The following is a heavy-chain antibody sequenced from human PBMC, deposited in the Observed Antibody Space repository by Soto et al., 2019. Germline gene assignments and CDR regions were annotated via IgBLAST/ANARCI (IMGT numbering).Heavy chain of an antibody. CDR2: ISSSSTYI. CDR3: ASQTSGYYYYGMDV. Sequence: EVQLVESGGGLVKPGGSLRLSCAASGFTSSSYSMNWVRQAPGKGLEWVSSISSSSTYIHYADSVKGRFTISRDNAKNSLYLQMNSLSAEDTAVYYCASQTSGYYYYGMDVWGQGNTVTVSS. V-gene: IGHV3-21*01. CDR1: GFTSSSYS. J-gene: IGHJ6*02.